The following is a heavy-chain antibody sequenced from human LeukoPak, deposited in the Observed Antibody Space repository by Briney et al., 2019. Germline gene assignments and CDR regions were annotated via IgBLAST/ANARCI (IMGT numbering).Heavy chain of an antibody. J-gene: IGHJ4*02. CDR3: ARDKDWAFDY. CDR1: GFTFSDYY. Sequence: GGSLRLSCAASGFTFSDYYMTWIRQAPGKGLEWVSHIRSSGDDIRYADSVKGRFTISRDDAKNSLFLQMNSLRAEDTAVYYCARDKDWAFDYWGQGTQVTVSS. V-gene: IGHV3-11*04. D-gene: IGHD3/OR15-3a*01. CDR2: IRSSGDDI.